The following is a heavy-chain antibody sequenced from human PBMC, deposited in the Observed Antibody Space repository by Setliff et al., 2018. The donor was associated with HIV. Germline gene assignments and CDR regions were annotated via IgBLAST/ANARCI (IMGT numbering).Heavy chain of an antibody. Sequence: SETLSLTCTVSGGSISSGSYYWTWIRQPAGKGLEWIGHVYASGRNNYNLSLKSRVTMSVDTSKNQFSLNLRSVTAADTALYYCARDPAVADIDYWGQGTLVTVSS. D-gene: IGHD6-19*01. V-gene: IGHV4-61*09. CDR1: GGSISSGSYY. J-gene: IGHJ4*02. CDR2: VYASGRN. CDR3: ARDPAVADIDY.